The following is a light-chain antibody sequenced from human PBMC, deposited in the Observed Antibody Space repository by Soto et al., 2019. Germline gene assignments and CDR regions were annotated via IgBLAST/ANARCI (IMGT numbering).Light chain of an antibody. J-gene: IGLJ2*01. CDR2: RNY. Sequence: QSVLTQPPSASGTPGQRVTISCSGSSSNIGSNTVHWYQQLPGTAPKLLIYRNYQRPSGVPARFSGSKPGTSASLAISGLQSEDEADYYCATWDDSLNGVVFGGGTKLTVL. CDR1: SSNIGSNT. CDR3: ATWDDSLNGVV. V-gene: IGLV1-44*01.